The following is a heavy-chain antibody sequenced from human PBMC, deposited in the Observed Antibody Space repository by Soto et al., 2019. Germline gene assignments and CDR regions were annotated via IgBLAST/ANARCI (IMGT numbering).Heavy chain of an antibody. J-gene: IGHJ6*02. V-gene: IGHV4-31*03. Sequence: QVQLQESGPGLVKSSQTLSLTCTVSGGSISSDGNYWSWIRQHPGKGLEWIGYIYYSGSTYYNPSLKSRVTISVDTSKNQFSLKLNSVTAADTAVYYCARGRMVRGVIYYYSMDVWGQGTTVTVSS. CDR3: ARGRMVRGVIYYYSMDV. D-gene: IGHD3-10*01. CDR2: IYYSGST. CDR1: GGSISSDGNY.